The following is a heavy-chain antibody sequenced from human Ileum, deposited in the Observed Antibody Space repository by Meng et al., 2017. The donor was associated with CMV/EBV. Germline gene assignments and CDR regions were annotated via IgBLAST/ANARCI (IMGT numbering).Heavy chain of an antibody. V-gene: IGHV3-23*01. J-gene: IGHJ6*02. CDR3: VKGRSGATYSGLDV. CDR2: TTDKGSST. Sequence: GGSLRLSCAASGFSFNSFAMHWVRQAPGKGLEWVSATTDKGSSTYYADSVRGRFIVSRDHAERTMSLQMNGLRAEDTAVYYCVKGRSGATYSGLDVWGQGITVTVSS. D-gene: IGHD1-1*01. CDR1: GFSFNSFA.